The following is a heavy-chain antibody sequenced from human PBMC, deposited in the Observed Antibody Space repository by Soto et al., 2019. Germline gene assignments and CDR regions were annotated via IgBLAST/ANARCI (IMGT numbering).Heavy chain of an antibody. CDR2: IQSDGSST. CDR3: AKGIAVAPLFNFDY. CDR1: GFSFSAHW. Sequence: GGSLRLSCAASGFSFSAHWMHWVRQAPGKGLVWVSRIQSDGSSTSYADSAKGRFTISRDNSKNTLYLQMNSLRAEDTAVYYCAKGIAVAPLFNFDYWGQGTLVTVSS. J-gene: IGHJ4*02. V-gene: IGHV3-74*01. D-gene: IGHD6-19*01.